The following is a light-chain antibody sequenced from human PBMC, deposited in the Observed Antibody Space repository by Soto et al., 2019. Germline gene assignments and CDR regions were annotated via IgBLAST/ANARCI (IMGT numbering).Light chain of an antibody. CDR2: KAS. J-gene: IGKJ1*01. CDR1: QTINGW. Sequence: DIQMTQSPSTLSASVGYRVTITCLASQTINGWLAWYQQKPGKAPNLLIYKASSLESGVPSSFSGSGSGTEFTLTISSLQVDDFATYYCQQYNSHSWTFGQGTKVDI. V-gene: IGKV1-5*03. CDR3: QQYNSHSWT.